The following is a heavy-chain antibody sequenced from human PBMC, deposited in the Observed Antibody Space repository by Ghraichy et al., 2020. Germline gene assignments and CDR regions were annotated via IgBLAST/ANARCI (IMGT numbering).Heavy chain of an antibody. V-gene: IGHV3-23*01. CDR2: ISGSGGST. CDR3: AKVPRYQPTSK. Sequence: LSLTCAASGFTFSSYAMSWVRQAPGKGLEWVSAISGSGGSTYYADSVKGRFTISRDNSKNTLYLQMNSLRAEDTAVYYCAKVPRYQPTSKWGQGTLVTVSS. CDR1: GFTFSSYA. D-gene: IGHD2-2*01. J-gene: IGHJ4*02.